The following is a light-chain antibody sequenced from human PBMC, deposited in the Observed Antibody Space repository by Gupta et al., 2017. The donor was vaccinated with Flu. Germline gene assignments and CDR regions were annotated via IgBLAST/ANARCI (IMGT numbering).Light chain of an antibody. Sequence: EMVMTQSPGTLSVSPGERVTLSCRASQSISSNVAWYQQKVGQAPRILIYGASTRAAGRPARFSGSWSGTDFTLTITSLQSEDAGVNYCQQYSDWHHYTFGQGTKLET. CDR1: QSISSN. CDR2: GAS. V-gene: IGKV3-15*01. J-gene: IGKJ2*01. CDR3: QQYSDWHHYT.